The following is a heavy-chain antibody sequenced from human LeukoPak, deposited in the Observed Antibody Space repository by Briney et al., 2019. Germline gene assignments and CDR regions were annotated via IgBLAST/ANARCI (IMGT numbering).Heavy chain of an antibody. D-gene: IGHD6-19*01. CDR3: ARDRYTAVAGPDAFDI. CDR1: GFTFSSYA. CDR2: LSYDGSNK. J-gene: IGHJ3*02. V-gene: IGHV3-30*04. Sequence: GRSLRLSCAASGFTFSSYAMHWVRQAPGKGLEWVAVLSYDGSNKYYADSVKGRFTISRDNSKNTVYLQMNSLRAEDTAVYYCARDRYTAVAGPDAFDIWGQGAMVTVSS.